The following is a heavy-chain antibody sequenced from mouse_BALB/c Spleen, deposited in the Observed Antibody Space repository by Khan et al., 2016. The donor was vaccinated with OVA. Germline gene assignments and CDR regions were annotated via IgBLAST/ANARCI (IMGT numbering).Heavy chain of an antibody. V-gene: IGHV1-4*01. Sequence: QVQLQQSGTELARPGASLKMSCKASGYTFPSYTFHWVKQCPGQDLDWIGYIHLNSVYTTYNQTFKGKTSFTAANSSSPAYMQLSSLTSQYSEVYYGSRYLHYYGSRGARDYWGQGTSVTVSS. CDR1: GYTFPSYT. CDR2: IHLNSVYT. D-gene: IGHD1-1*01. J-gene: IGHJ4*01. CDR3: SRYLHYYGSRGARDY.